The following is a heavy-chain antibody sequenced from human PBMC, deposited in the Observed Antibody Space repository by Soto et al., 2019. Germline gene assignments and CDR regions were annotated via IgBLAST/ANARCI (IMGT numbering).Heavy chain of an antibody. CDR3: ARVQCSSTSCYGGYSYYMDV. D-gene: IGHD2-2*01. CDR2: ISAYNGNT. CDR1: GYTFTSYG. J-gene: IGHJ6*03. Sequence: ASVKVSCKASGYTFTSYGISWVRQAPGQGLEWMGWISAYNGNTNYAQKLQGRVTMTTDTYTSTAYMELRSLRSDDTAVYYCARVQCSSTSCYGGYSYYMDVWGKGTTVTVSS. V-gene: IGHV1-18*01.